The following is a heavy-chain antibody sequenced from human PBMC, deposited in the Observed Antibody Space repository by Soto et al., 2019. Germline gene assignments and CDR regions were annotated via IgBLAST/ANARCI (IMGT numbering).Heavy chain of an antibody. CDR1: GINVSTKY. CDR3: ARSSPARYYCASGSYSCYGMDV. CDR2: IYSEGPT. D-gene: IGHD3-10*01. J-gene: IGHJ6*02. V-gene: IGHV3-53*01. Sequence: LTLSTAASGINVSTKYMSWFRQAPGKRLEWVSVIYSEGPTNSAECVELRFTISRDNPRSPLYLQMTTQRAVVMTVYYCARSSPARYYCASGSYSCYGMDVWGQGITVTVSS.